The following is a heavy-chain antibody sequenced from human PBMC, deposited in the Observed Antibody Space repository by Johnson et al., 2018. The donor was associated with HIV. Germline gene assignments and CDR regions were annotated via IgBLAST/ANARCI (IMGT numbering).Heavy chain of an antibody. Sequence: QVQLLESGGGVVQPGRSLRLSCAASGFTFSSYGMHWVRQAPGKGLEWVTVISYDGTNKYYADSVKGRFTISRDNSKNTLYLQMNSLRAEDTAVYYCAKAQAFRGAFDIWGQGTMVIVSS. D-gene: IGHD2/OR15-2a*01. CDR1: GFTFSSYG. CDR2: ISYDGTNK. CDR3: AKAQAFRGAFDI. J-gene: IGHJ3*02. V-gene: IGHV3-30*18.